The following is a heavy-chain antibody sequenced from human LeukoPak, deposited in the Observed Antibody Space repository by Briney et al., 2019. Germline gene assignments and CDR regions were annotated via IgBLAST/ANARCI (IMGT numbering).Heavy chain of an antibody. CDR2: IYYSGST. Sequence: PSETLSLTCTVSGGSISSGGYYWSWIRQHPGKGLEWIGYIYYSGSTYYNPSLKSRVTISVDTSKNQFSLKLSSVTAADTAVYYCARAFRDVWGSYRPFDYWGQGTLVTVSS. V-gene: IGHV4-31*03. CDR1: GGSISSGGYY. D-gene: IGHD3-16*02. CDR3: ARAFRDVWGSYRPFDY. J-gene: IGHJ4*02.